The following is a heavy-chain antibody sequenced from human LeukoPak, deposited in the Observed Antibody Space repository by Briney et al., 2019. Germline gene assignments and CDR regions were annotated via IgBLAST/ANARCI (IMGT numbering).Heavy chain of an antibody. D-gene: IGHD1-26*01. CDR2: ISWNGGST. J-gene: IGHJ5*02. CDR1: GFTFDDYG. Sequence: GGSLRLSCAASGFTFDDYGMSWVRQAPGKGLEWVSGISWNGGSTGYADSVKGRFTISRDNAKNSLYLQMNSLRAEDTALYYCARDTYSGSYLSWFDPWGQGTLVTVSS. CDR3: ARDTYSGSYLSWFDP. V-gene: IGHV3-20*04.